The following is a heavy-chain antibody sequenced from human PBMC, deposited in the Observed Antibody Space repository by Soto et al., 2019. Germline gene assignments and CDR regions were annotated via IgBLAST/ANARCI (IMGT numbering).Heavy chain of an antibody. CDR2: INAGNGNT. J-gene: IGHJ3*02. D-gene: IGHD1-1*01. CDR1: GYAFTSYA. V-gene: IGHV1-3*01. Sequence: ASVKVSCKASGYAFTSYAMHWVRQAPGQRLEWMGWINAGNGNTKYSQKFQGRVTITRDTSASTAYMELSSLRSEDTAVYYCARALSRLFDAFDIWGQGTMVTVSS. CDR3: ARALSRLFDAFDI.